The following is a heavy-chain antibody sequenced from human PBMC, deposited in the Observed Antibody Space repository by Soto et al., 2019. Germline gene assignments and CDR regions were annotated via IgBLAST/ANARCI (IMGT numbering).Heavy chain of an antibody. J-gene: IGHJ4*01. V-gene: IGHV3-53*01. Sequence: GGSLRLSCAASGFTVSSNYMGWVRQAPGKGLEWVSVIFSGGSTYYADSVKGRFTIYRDNSKSTLDLQMNSLRAEDTAVYYCVSSRTFTYGFDYWGHGTLVTVSS. D-gene: IGHD3-10*01. CDR2: IFSGGST. CDR3: VSSRTFTYGFDY. CDR1: GFTVSSNY.